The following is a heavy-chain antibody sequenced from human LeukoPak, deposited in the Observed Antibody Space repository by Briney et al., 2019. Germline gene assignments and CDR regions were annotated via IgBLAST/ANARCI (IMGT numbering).Heavy chain of an antibody. J-gene: IGHJ4*02. CDR1: GFTFSSYW. V-gene: IGHV3-7*03. Sequence: GGSLRLSCAASGFTFSSYWMSWVRQAPGKGLEWVANIKEDGSKKNYVDSVKGRFTIFRDNAKNSLYLQMNSLRAEDTAVYYCATPLDYYDSSGYHQGGDWGQGTLVTVSS. CDR3: ATPLDYYDSSGYHQGGD. D-gene: IGHD3-22*01. CDR2: IKEDGSKK.